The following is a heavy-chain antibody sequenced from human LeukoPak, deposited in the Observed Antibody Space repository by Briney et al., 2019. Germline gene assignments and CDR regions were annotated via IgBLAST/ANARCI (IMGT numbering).Heavy chain of an antibody. D-gene: IGHD3-10*01. CDR1: GFIFSSHA. J-gene: IGHJ4*02. Sequence: GRSLRLSCAASGFIFSSHAMHWVRQAPGKGLEWVAVIGYDGNEQYYADSVRGRFTISRDDSKNTLFLQMDSLKTDDTALYYCAIDMVKGAPDYLDYWGQGALVTVSS. V-gene: IGHV3-30*04. CDR2: IGYDGNEQ. CDR3: AIDMVKGAPDYLDY.